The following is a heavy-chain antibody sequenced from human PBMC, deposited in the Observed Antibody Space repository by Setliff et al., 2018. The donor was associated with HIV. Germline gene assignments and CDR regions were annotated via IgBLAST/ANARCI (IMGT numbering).Heavy chain of an antibody. Sequence: ASVKVSCKASGYTFTTYAMSWVRQAPGQGHEWMGWINTNTGNPTYAQDFTGRFVFSLDTSVTTAYLQISSLKAEDTAIYYCARAQTFGDFDYWGQGTLVTVS. CDR3: ARAQTFGDFDY. CDR2: INTNTGNP. V-gene: IGHV7-4-1*02. CDR1: GYTFTTYA. D-gene: IGHD3-10*01. J-gene: IGHJ4*02.